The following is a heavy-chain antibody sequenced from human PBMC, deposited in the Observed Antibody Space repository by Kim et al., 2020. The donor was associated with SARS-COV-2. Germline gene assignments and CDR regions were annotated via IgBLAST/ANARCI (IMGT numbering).Heavy chain of an antibody. CDR3: VRSNSMDV. V-gene: IGHV3-7*01. CDR2: VKQDESER. CDR1: GFTFIHHW. Sequence: GGSLRLSCTASGFTFIHHWMIWVRQAPGKGLEWVASVKQDESERQYVDSVRGRFTISRDNAKNSVYLHMNRLAVEDTAMYYCVRSNSMDVWGQGTTVIVSS. J-gene: IGHJ6*02.